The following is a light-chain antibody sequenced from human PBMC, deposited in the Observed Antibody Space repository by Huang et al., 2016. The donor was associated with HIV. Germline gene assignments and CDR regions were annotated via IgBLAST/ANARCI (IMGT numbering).Light chain of an antibody. CDR1: QSVDSSY. CDR3: QQYSSSPLT. V-gene: IGKV3-20*01. CDR2: GAS. Sequence: EIVLTQSPGTLSLSPGERATLSCRASQSVDSSYLAWYQQKPGQAPRLLIYGASSRATGIPDRFSGSESGTDFTLTISRLEPEDFAVYYCQQYSSSPLTFGGGTKVEIK. J-gene: IGKJ4*01.